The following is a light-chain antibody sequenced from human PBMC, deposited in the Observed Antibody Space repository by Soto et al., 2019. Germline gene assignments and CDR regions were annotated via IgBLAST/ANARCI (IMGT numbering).Light chain of an antibody. V-gene: IGKV3D-15*01. CDR1: QGVGKH. Sequence: ELVMTQTPAMLSLSPGEGATLSCRASQGVGKHLVWYQQKPGQAPRLLIYDASTRATGIPARFSGSGSGTDLTLTISRLESEDLAVYYCQKYNDWPLTFGGGTKVDIK. J-gene: IGKJ4*01. CDR3: QKYNDWPLT. CDR2: DAS.